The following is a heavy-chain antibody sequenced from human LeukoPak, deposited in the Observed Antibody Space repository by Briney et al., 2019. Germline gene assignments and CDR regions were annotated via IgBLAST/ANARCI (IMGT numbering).Heavy chain of an antibody. CDR2: IYYSGST. CDR1: GGSISSSSYY. V-gene: IGHV4-39*07. Sequence: SETLSLTCTVSGGSISSSSYYWGWIRQPPGKGLEWIGSIYYSGSTYYNLSLKSRVTISVDRSKNQFSLKLSSVTAADTAVYYCARVIVVVPAVLNWFDPWGQGTLVTVSS. D-gene: IGHD2-2*01. CDR3: ARVIVVVPAVLNWFDP. J-gene: IGHJ5*02.